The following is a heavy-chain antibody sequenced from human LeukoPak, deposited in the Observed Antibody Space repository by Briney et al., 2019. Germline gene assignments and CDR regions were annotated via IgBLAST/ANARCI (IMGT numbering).Heavy chain of an antibody. CDR2: INHSGST. Sequence: SETLSLTCAVYGGSFSGYYWSWIRQPPGKGLEWIGEINHSGSTNYNPSLKSRVTISVDTSKNQFSLKLSSVTAADTAVYYCARDNRNFDYWGQGTLVTVSS. CDR3: ARDNRNFDY. V-gene: IGHV4-34*01. D-gene: IGHD1-14*01. J-gene: IGHJ4*02. CDR1: GGSFSGYY.